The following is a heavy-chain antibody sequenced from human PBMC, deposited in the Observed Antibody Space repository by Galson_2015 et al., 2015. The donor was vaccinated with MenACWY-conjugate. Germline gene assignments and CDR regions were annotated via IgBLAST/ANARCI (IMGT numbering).Heavy chain of an antibody. J-gene: IGHJ4*02. CDR2: IFDSGTT. CDR3: AREFSY. D-gene: IGHD2/OR15-2a*01. CDR1: GGSASSSGYY. Sequence: ETLSLTCTVSGGSASSSGYYWTWIRQPPGKGLAWIGLIFDSGTTKYNPSLKVRVTMSLDTSKSQVSLKLSSVTAGDTAVYYCAREFSYWGQGTLVTVSS. V-gene: IGHV4-61*08.